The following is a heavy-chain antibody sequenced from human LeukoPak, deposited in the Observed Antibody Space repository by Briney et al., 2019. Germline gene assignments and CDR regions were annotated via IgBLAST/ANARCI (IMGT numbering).Heavy chain of an antibody. CDR3: ARGLGRGRYDSSGYFYYFDY. J-gene: IGHJ4*02. CDR1: GYTFTSYD. CDR2: MNPNSGNT. Sequence: ASVKVSCKASGYTFTSYDINWVRKATGQGLEWMGWMNPNSGNTGYAQKFQGRVTMTRNTSISTAYMELSSLRSEDTAVYYCARGLGRGRYDSSGYFYYFDYWGQGTLVTVSS. V-gene: IGHV1-8*01. D-gene: IGHD3-22*01.